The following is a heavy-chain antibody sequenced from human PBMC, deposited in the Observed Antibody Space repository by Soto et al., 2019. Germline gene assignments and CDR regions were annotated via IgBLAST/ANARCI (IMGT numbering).Heavy chain of an antibody. CDR1: GFTVSSHY. J-gene: IGHJ4*02. CDR3: ASDRAISDYGSWGGLGL. D-gene: IGHD1-26*01. Sequence: VQLVESGGGLVQPGGSLRLSCAASGFTVSSHYMSWVRQAPGKGLEWVSVIYSGGSTYYAKSVTGRFIISRDNSKSTVYLQMHSLRVEDTAVYYCASDRAISDYGSWGGLGLWGQGTLVSVSS. V-gene: IGHV3-66*01. CDR2: IYSGGST.